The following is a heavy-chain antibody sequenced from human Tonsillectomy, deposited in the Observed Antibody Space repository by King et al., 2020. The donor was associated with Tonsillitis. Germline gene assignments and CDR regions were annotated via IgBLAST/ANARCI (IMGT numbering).Heavy chain of an antibody. V-gene: IGHV3-30*01. CDR3: AGVTVGGGYSYGSQGAFDY. CDR2: ISYDGSNK. Sequence: VQLVESGGGVVQPGRSLRLSCAASGFTFSSYAMHWVRQAPGKGLEWVAVISYDGSNKYYADSVKGRFTISRDNSKNTLYLQMNSLRAEDTAVYYCAGVTVGGGYSYGSQGAFDYWGQGTLVTASS. J-gene: IGHJ4*02. D-gene: IGHD5-18*01. CDR1: GFTFSSYA.